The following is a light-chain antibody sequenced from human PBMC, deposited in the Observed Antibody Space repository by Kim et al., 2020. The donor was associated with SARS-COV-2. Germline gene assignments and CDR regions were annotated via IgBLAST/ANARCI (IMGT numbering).Light chain of an antibody. Sequence: QSVLTQPPSASGAPGQRVTISCSGSSSNVGSKIVSWYRHLPGTAPKLIILHDNQRPPGVPDRISGSKSGNSAFLAISGLQSEDEADYYCAVWDDSRNAVFGGGTQLTVL. J-gene: IGLJ7*01. CDR3: AVWDDSRNAV. CDR2: HDN. V-gene: IGLV1-44*01. CDR1: SSNVGSKI.